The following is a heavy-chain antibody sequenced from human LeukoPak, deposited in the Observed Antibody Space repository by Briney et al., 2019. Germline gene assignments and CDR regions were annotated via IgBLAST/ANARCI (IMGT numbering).Heavy chain of an antibody. CDR3: ARSRGAGPGAYFDY. CDR1: GFIFSDSA. Sequence: GGSLKLSCAASGFIFSDSAMHWVRQASGKGLEWVGRIRSKTNSYATAYAESVKGRFIVSRDDSKNTAYLQMNSLKTEDTAVYYCARSRGAGPGAYFDYWGQGTLVTVSS. J-gene: IGHJ4*02. D-gene: IGHD6-19*01. V-gene: IGHV3-73*01. CDR2: IRSKTNSYAT.